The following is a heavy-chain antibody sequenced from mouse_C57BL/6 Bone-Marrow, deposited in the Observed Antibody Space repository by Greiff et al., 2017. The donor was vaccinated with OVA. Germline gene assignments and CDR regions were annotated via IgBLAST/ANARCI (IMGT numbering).Heavy chain of an antibody. Sequence: VHLVASGGGLVQPGGSLHLSCAASGFTFRDYGMAWVRQAPRKVPAWVAFVSNLAYSIYYADTVTGRFTISRENAKNTLYLEMSSLRSEDTAMYYCARLWDWAYWGQGTLVTVSA. CDR3: ARLWDWAY. CDR1: GFTFRDYG. V-gene: IGHV5-15*01. CDR2: VSNLAYSI. D-gene: IGHD4-1*01. J-gene: IGHJ3*01.